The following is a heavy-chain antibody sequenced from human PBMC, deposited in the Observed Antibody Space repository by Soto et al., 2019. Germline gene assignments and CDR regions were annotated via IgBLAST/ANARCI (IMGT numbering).Heavy chain of an antibody. D-gene: IGHD3-22*01. CDR1: GFTFSSYA. Sequence: QVQLVESGGGVVQPGRSLRLSCAASGFTFSSYAMHWVRQAPGKGLEWVAVISYDGSNKYYADSVKGRFTISRDNSKNTLYLQMNSLRAEDTAVYYCARGAYDSSGYYPDYWGQGTLDTVSS. CDR3: ARGAYDSSGYYPDY. CDR2: ISYDGSNK. J-gene: IGHJ4*02. V-gene: IGHV3-30-3*01.